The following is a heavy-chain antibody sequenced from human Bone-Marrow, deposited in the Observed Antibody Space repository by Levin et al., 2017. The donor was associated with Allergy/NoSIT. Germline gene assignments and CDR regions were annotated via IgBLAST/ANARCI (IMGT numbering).Heavy chain of an antibody. CDR3: ARDPEMDWAYYGMDG. J-gene: IGHJ6*02. CDR2: ISSSSSYI. Sequence: GGSLRLSCAASGFTFSSYSMNWVRQAPGKGLEWVSSISSSSSYIYYADSVKGRFTISRDNAKNSLYLQMNSLRAEDTAVYYCARDPEMDWAYYGMDGWGQGTTVTVSS. V-gene: IGHV3-21*01. CDR1: GFTFSSYS. D-gene: IGHD3/OR15-3a*01.